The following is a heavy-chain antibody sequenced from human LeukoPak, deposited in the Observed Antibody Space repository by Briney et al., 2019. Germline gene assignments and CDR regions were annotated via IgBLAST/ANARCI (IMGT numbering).Heavy chain of an antibody. V-gene: IGHV4-34*01. Sequence: SESLSLTCAVYGGSFSGYYWSWIRQPPGEGLEWVGEINHSGSTNYNPSPKRRVTISVDSSKIQFSLKLSSVSAEDTAVYYWARAGGNRRPYYFYGMDVWGQGTTVTVSS. CDR1: GGSFSGYY. CDR3: ARAGGNRRPYYFYGMDV. J-gene: IGHJ6*02. D-gene: IGHD4-23*01. CDR2: INHSGST.